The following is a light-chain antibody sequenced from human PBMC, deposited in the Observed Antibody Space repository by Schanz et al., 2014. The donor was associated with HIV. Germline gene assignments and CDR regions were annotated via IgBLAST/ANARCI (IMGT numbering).Light chain of an antibody. J-gene: IGLJ2*01. CDR2: GNN. CDR3: QSYDKSLRVVV. Sequence: QSVLTQPPSVSGAPGQRVTISCTGSRSNIGAGYDVHWYHQLPGTAPKLLIYGNNQRPSGVPDRFSGSKSGTSAYLAITGLQADDEADYYCQSYDKSLRVVVFRGGTKLTVL. V-gene: IGLV1-40*01. CDR1: RSNIGAGYD.